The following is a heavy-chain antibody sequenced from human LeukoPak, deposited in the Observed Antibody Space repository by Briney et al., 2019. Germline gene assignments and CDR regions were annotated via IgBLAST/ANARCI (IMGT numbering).Heavy chain of an antibody. CDR3: ARRGYSYTIDY. D-gene: IGHD5-18*01. CDR2: MNPNSGNT. Sequence: ASVKVSCKAFGYTFTSYDINWVRQATGQGLEWMGWMNPNSGNTGYAQKFQGRVTITRNTSISTAYMELSSLRSEDTAVYYCARRGYSYTIDYWGQGTLVTVSS. J-gene: IGHJ4*02. CDR1: GYTFTSYD. V-gene: IGHV1-8*03.